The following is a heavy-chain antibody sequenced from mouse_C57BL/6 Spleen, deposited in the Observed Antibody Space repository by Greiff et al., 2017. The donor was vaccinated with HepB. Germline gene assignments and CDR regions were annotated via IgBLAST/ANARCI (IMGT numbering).Heavy chain of an antibody. CDR1: GFTFSDYG. Sequence: VQLQQSGGGLVKPGGSLKLSCAASGFTFSDYGMHWVRQAPEKGLEWVAYISSGSSTIYYADTVKGRFTISRDNAKNTLFLQMTSLRSEDTAMYYCARGSYDAMDYWGQGTSVTVSS. CDR2: ISSGSSTI. V-gene: IGHV5-17*01. CDR3: ARGSYDAMDY. D-gene: IGHD1-1*02. J-gene: IGHJ4*01.